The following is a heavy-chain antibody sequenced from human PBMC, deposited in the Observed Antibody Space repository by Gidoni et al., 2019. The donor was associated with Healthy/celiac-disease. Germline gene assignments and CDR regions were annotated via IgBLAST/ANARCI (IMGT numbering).Heavy chain of an antibody. J-gene: IGHJ3*02. CDR3: ARGSRPSDAFDI. CDR1: GFPFSSYS. D-gene: IGHD2-15*01. Sequence: EVQLVASGGGLVKPGGSLRLSCAASGFPFSSYSMNWVRQAPGKGLEWVSSISSSSSYIYYADSVKGRFTISRDNAKNSLYLQMNSLRAEDTAVYYCARGSRPSDAFDIWGQGTMVTVSS. V-gene: IGHV3-21*01. CDR2: ISSSSSYI.